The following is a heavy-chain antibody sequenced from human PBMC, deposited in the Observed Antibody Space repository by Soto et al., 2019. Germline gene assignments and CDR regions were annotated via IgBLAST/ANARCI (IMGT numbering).Heavy chain of an antibody. CDR1: GASISTSSDF. V-gene: IGHV4-39*01. Sequence: QLQLQESGPGLVRSSETLSLTCSVSGASISTSSDFWGWIRQAPGKGLEWIGNVYQSGTTRLNPYIKSRVPIFVDRSKNQFSLELNSATAADRAVYYCARQPESTSYFDYWGQGILVTVSS. CDR3: ARQPESTSYFDY. J-gene: IGHJ4*02. D-gene: IGHD2-2*01. CDR2: VYQSGTT.